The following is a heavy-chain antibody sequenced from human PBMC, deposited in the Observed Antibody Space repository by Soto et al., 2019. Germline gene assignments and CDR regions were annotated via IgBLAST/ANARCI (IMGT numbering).Heavy chain of an antibody. D-gene: IGHD3-3*01. CDR1: GFTFGTYS. Sequence: GGSLRLSCAGSGFTFGTYSMNWVRQAAGKGLEWIAYISYDSDTIQYADSVKGRFTISRDNAKNSLYLQMNSLRDEDTAVYYCPRLYYDYVWGQGTTVTVSS. J-gene: IGHJ6*02. CDR3: PRLYYDYV. CDR2: ISYDSDTI. V-gene: IGHV3-48*02.